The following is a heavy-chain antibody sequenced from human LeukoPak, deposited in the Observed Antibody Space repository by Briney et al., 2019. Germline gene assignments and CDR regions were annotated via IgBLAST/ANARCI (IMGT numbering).Heavy chain of an antibody. Sequence: GASVKVSCEASGYTFTSYGISWVRQAPGQGLEWMGWISAYNGNTNYAQKLQGRVTMTTDTSTSTAYMELRSLRSDDTAVYYCARDGAGDYTYYYYGMDVWGQGTTVTVSS. CDR2: ISAYNGNT. J-gene: IGHJ6*02. CDR1: GYTFTSYG. D-gene: IGHD4-17*01. CDR3: ARDGAGDYTYYYYGMDV. V-gene: IGHV1-18*01.